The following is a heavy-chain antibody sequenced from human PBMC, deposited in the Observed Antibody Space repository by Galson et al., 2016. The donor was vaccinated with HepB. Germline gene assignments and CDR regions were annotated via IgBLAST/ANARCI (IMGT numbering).Heavy chain of an antibody. CDR3: ATGYCSGGRCYSGALDI. CDR2: VNHSGAT. CDR1: GGSLSAYY. D-gene: IGHD2-15*01. Sequence: SETLSLTCTVNGGSLSAYYWNWIRQSPGKGLEWIGEVNHSGATDYNQSLKSRVTLSVDTSKKQFSLNLNSVTDADTAVYYCATGYCSGGRCYSGALDIWGQGTMVTVS. J-gene: IGHJ3*02. V-gene: IGHV4-34*01.